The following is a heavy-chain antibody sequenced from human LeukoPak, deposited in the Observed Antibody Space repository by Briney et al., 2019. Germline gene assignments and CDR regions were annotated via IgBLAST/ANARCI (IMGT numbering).Heavy chain of an antibody. CDR2: ISGSGGST. J-gene: IGHJ4*02. V-gene: IGHV3-23*01. Sequence: GGSLRLSCAASGFTFSSYAMTWIRQAPGKGLEWVSSISGSGGSTYYADSVKGRFTISRDNSRNMLFLQMNSLRADDTAVYYCAKDQYFAPYYFDYWGQGTLVTVSS. CDR1: GFTFSSYA. D-gene: IGHD3-9*01. CDR3: AKDQYFAPYYFDY.